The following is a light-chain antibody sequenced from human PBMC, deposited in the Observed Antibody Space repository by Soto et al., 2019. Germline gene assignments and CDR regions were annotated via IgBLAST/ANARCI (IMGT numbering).Light chain of an antibody. J-gene: IGLJ2*01. CDR3: SSYAGSNIL. V-gene: IGLV2-8*01. Sequence: QSALTQPPSASGSPGQSVTISCTGTSSDVGAYNYVSWYQQHPGKAPKLMIYEVSKRPPGVPDRFSGSKSGNTASLTVSGLQAEDESDYYCSSYAGSNILFGGGTKLTVL. CDR1: SSDVGAYNY. CDR2: EVS.